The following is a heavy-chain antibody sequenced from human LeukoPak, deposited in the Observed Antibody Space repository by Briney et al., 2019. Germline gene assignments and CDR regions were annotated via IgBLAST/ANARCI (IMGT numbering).Heavy chain of an antibody. V-gene: IGHV4-4*07. J-gene: IGHJ4*02. CDR1: GGSISSYY. CDR2: IYTSGST. Sequence: SETLSLTCTVSGGSISSYYWSWIRQPAGKGLEWVGRIYTSGSTNYNPCRKSRVTMSVDTSTNHFSLKLSPVPAADPAVYHCARDPYGDYVAGYYFDYWGQGTLVTVSS. D-gene: IGHD4-17*01. CDR3: ARDPYGDYVAGYYFDY.